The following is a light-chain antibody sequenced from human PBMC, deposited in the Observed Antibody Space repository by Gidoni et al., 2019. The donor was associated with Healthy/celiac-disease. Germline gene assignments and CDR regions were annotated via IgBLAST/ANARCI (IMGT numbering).Light chain of an antibody. CDR2: GAS. CDR1: QSVSNY. Sequence: ENVVTQSPGTLSLSPGERATLSCRASQSVSNYLAWYQQKPGQAPSLLIHGASNRATGVPDRFSGSGSGTDFTLTISRLEPEDFAVYYCQQYDTSPITFXHXTRLXI. V-gene: IGKV3-20*01. J-gene: IGKJ5*01. CDR3: QQYDTSPIT.